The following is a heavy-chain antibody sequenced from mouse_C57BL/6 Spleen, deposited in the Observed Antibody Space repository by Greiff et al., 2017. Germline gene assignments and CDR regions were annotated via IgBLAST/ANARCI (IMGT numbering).Heavy chain of an antibody. CDR1: GFNIKDDY. J-gene: IGHJ2*01. Sequence: DVQLQQSGAELVRPGASVKLSCTASGFNIKDDYMHWVKQRPEQGLEWIGWIDPENGDTEYASKFQGKATITADTSSNTAYLQLSSLTSEDTAVYYCTTPNYYGSSLFDYWGQGTTLTVSS. V-gene: IGHV14-4*01. CDR2: IDPENGDT. CDR3: TTPNYYGSSLFDY. D-gene: IGHD1-1*01.